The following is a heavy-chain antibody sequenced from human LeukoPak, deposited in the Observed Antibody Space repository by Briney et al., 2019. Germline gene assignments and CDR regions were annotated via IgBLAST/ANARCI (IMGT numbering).Heavy chain of an antibody. CDR3: ARTQGYCSSTSCYTLGY. CDR2: NYRDGSST. CDR1: VFSFSSYC. J-gene: IGHJ4*02. D-gene: IGHD2-2*02. Sequence: VGSLRLSCAASVFSFSSYCMHWGCHAPGGGGLSVSRNYRDGSSTSHADSVKGRFTISRENAKNTLYLQMNSLRAEDTAVYYCARTQGYCSSTSCYTLGYWGQGTLVTVSS. V-gene: IGHV3-74*01.